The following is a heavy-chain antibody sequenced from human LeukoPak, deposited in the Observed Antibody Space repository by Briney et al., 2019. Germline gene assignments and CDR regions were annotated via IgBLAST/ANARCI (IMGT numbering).Heavy chain of an antibody. CDR2: IYYSGST. Sequence: SETLSLTCTVSGGSISSYYWSWIRQPPGKGLEWIGYIYYSGSTNYNPSLKSRVTISVDTSKNQFSLKLSSVTAADTAVYYCARVPRSYYYDSSGYYYAFDIWGQGTMVTVSS. D-gene: IGHD3-22*01. J-gene: IGHJ3*02. CDR1: GGSISSYY. CDR3: ARVPRSYYYDSSGYYYAFDI. V-gene: IGHV4-59*01.